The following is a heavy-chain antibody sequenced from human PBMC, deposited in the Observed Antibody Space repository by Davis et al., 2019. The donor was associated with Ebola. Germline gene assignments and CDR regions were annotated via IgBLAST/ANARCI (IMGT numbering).Heavy chain of an antibody. CDR3: ARGWLRAGMDV. D-gene: IGHD5-18*01. CDR2: TYYNSKWYS. CDR1: GDSVSINSAG. V-gene: IGHV6-1*01. Sequence: PSDTLSPTCDISGDSVSINSAGWNWIRQSPSRGLEWLGRTYYNSKWYSDYAASVKGRITINPDTSGNQFYLQLNSVTPEDTALYYCARGWLRAGMDVWGEGTTVTVSS. J-gene: IGHJ6*04.